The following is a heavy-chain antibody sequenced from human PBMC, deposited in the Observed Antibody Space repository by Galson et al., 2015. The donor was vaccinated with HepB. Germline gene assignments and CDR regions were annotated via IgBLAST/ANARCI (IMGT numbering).Heavy chain of an antibody. Sequence: SVKVSCKASGYTFTNSYMHWVRQAPGQGLAWMGIINLNGGSTTYARKFQGRVTATRDTSTSTVYMELSSLRSEDTAVYYCARGLGIVAPFDNWGQGTLVTVSS. CDR2: INLNGGST. CDR1: GYTFTNSY. CDR3: ARGLGIVAPFDN. V-gene: IGHV1-46*01. J-gene: IGHJ4*02. D-gene: IGHD2/OR15-2a*01.